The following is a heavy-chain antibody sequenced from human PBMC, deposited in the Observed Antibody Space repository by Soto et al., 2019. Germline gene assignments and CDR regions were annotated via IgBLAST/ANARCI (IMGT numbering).Heavy chain of an antibody. CDR2: ISSSSSYI. D-gene: IGHD3-10*01. CDR3: ARASYYYGSGSLYYSTTFS. CDR1: GFTFSSYS. Sequence: GGSLRLSCAASGFTFSSYSMNWVRQAPGKGLEWVSSISSSSSYIYYADSVKGRFTISRDNAKNSLYLQMNSLRAEDTAVYYCARASYYYGSGSLYYSTTFSWGQGTLGTVSS. J-gene: IGHJ5*02. V-gene: IGHV3-21*01.